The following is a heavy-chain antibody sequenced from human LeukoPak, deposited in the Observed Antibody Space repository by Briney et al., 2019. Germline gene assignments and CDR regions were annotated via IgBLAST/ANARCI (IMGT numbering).Heavy chain of an antibody. CDR1: GFTFSSYG. J-gene: IGHJ4*02. Sequence: PGRSLRLSCAASGFTFSSYGMHWVRQAPGKGLEWVAVISYDGSNKYYADSVKGRFTISRDNSKNTLYLQMNSLRAEDTAVYYCAKAAMGTAERGYWGQGTLVTVSS. D-gene: IGHD2-21*02. V-gene: IGHV3-30*18. CDR3: AKAAMGTAERGY. CDR2: ISYDGSNK.